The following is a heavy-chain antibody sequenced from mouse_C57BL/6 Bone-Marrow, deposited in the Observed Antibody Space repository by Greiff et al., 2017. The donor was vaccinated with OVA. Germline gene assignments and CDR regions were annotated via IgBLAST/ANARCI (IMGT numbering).Heavy chain of an antibody. D-gene: IGHD1-1*01. Sequence: VQLQQSGASVKISCKASGYAFSSYWMNWVKQRPGKGLEWIGQIYPGDGDTNYNGKFKGKATLTADKSSSTAYMQLSSLTSEDSAVYFCASGYYGSSSRFDYWGQGTTLTVSS. V-gene: IGHV1-80*01. CDR2: IYPGDGDT. CDR1: GYAFSSYW. CDR3: ASGYYGSSSRFDY. J-gene: IGHJ2*01.